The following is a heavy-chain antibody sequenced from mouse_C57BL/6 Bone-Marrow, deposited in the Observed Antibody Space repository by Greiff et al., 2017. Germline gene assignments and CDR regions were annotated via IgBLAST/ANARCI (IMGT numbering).Heavy chain of an antibody. D-gene: IGHD1-1*01. CDR2: INPYNGGT. V-gene: IGHV1-19*01. CDR3: AVYYYGSSYRADYYAMDY. CDR1: GYTFTDYY. Sequence: EVQLQQSGPVLVKPGASVKMSCKASGYTFTDYYMNWVKQSHGKSLEWIGVINPYNGGTSYNQKFKGKATLTVDKSSSTAYMELNSLTSEDSAVYYCAVYYYGSSYRADYYAMDYWGQGTSVTVSS. J-gene: IGHJ4*01.